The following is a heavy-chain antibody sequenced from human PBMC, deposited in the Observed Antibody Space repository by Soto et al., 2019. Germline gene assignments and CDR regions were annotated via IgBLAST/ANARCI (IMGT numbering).Heavy chain of an antibody. CDR2: IYHSGST. CDR3: ARVRTNWNFDY. CDR1: GGSISSGGYS. J-gene: IGHJ4*02. Sequence: QLQLQESGSGLVKPSQTLSLTCAVSGGSISSGGYSWSWIRQPPGKGLEWIGYIYHSGSTYYNPSLKSRVTISLDRSTNQFSLKLSSVTAADTAVYYCARVRTNWNFDYWGQGTLVTVSP. D-gene: IGHD1-20*01. V-gene: IGHV4-30-2*01.